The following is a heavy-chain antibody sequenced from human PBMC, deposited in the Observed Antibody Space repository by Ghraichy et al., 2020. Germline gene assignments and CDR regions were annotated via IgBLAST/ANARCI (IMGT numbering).Heavy chain of an antibody. Sequence: LSLTCAASGFTFSSYSMNWVRQAPGKGLEWVSSISSSSSYIYYADSVKGRFTISRDNAKNSLYLQMNSLRAEDTAVYYCARDIHSSGWYDNWFDPWGQGTLVTVSS. CDR3: ARDIHSSGWYDNWFDP. V-gene: IGHV3-21*01. CDR2: ISSSSSYI. D-gene: IGHD6-19*01. J-gene: IGHJ5*02. CDR1: GFTFSSYS.